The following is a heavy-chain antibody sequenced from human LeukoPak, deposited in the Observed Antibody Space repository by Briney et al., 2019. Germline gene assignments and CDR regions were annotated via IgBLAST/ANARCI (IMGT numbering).Heavy chain of an antibody. J-gene: IGHJ4*02. CDR3: TRGRYNYGFFDY. Sequence: SETLSLTCAVYGGSFSGYYWSWIRHPPGKGLEWIGEMNHSGSSNYDSSLKSRVTISVDTSKNQFSLKLTSVTAADMAVYYCTRGRYNYGFFDYWGQGTPVTVSS. D-gene: IGHD5-18*01. CDR2: MNHSGSS. V-gene: IGHV4-34*01. CDR1: GGSFSGYY.